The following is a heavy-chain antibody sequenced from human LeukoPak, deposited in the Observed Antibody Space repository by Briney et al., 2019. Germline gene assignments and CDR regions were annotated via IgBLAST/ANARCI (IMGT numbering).Heavy chain of an antibody. CDR1: GYTFTGYY. D-gene: IGHD6-13*01. J-gene: IGHJ5*02. V-gene: IGHV1-69*06. CDR2: IIPIFGTA. CDR3: ARGRPTTSIAAAGVNWFDP. Sequence: GASVKVSCKASGYTFTGYYIHWVRQAPGQGLEWMGGIIPIFGTANYAQKFQGRVTITADKSTSTAYMELSSLRSEDTAVYYCARGRPTTSIAAAGVNWFDPWGQGTLVTVSS.